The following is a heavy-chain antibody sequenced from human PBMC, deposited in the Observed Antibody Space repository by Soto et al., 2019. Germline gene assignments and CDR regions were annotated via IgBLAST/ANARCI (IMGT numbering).Heavy chain of an antibody. CDR2: IIPIFGTA. V-gene: IGHV1-69*18. J-gene: IGHJ4*02. D-gene: IGHD3-22*01. CDR3: ARDQDYYDSSGYSPLGY. CDR1: GGTFSSYA. Sequence: QVQLVQSGAEVKNPGSSVKVSCKASGGTFSSYAISWVRHAPGQGLEWMGRIIPIFGTANYAQKFQGRVTITADESTSTAYMELSSLRSEDTAVYYCARDQDYYDSSGYSPLGYWGQGTLVTVSS.